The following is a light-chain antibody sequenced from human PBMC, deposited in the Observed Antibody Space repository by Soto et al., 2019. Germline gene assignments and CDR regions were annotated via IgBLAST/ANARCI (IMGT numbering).Light chain of an antibody. CDR3: QQTYSSPWT. CDR1: QIIDKN. Sequence: DIQVTLSQSSLSASVGDRLTITCQARQIIDKNINLYKKKPGKAPKLLIYETSILQSGVPSRFSGSGSGAEFTLTISSLQPEDFATYSCQQTYSSPWTFGQGTKVDIK. J-gene: IGKJ1*01. V-gene: IGKV1-39*01. CDR2: ETS.